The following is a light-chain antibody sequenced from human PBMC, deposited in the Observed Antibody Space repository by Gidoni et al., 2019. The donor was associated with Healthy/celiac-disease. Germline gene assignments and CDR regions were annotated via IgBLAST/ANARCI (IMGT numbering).Light chain of an antibody. CDR2: DAS. CDR3: QQYDNLPLT. J-gene: IGKJ4*01. Sequence: DIQMTQSPSSLSASVGDRVTITCQASQDISNYLNWYQQKPGKAPKLLIYDASNLETGVPSRFSGSGSGTDVTVTISSLQPEDFATYYCQQYDNLPLTFGGGTKVEIK. CDR1: QDISNY. V-gene: IGKV1-33*01.